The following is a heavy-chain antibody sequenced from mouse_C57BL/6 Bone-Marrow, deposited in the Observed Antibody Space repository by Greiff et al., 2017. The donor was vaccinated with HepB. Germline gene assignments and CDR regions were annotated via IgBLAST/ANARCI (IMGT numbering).Heavy chain of an antibody. Sequence: QVQLRQSGPGLVQPSQSLSITCTVSGFSLTSYGVHWVRQSPGKGLEWLGVIWSGGSTDYNAAFISRLSISTDNSKSQVFFKMNSLQADDTAIYYCARNCGNLCQYYFDYWGQGTTLTVSS. CDR2: IWSGGST. J-gene: IGHJ2*01. V-gene: IGHV2-2*01. D-gene: IGHD2-3*01. CDR3: ARNCGNLCQYYFDY. CDR1: GFSLTSYG.